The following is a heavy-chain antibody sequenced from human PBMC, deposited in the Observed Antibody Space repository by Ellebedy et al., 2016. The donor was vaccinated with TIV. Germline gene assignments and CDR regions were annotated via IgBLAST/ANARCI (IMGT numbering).Heavy chain of an antibody. J-gene: IGHJ4*02. Sequence: GESLKISCAASGFTFSSFAMSWVRQAPGKGLEWVSAISGSGGSTYYADSVKGRFTISRDNSKNTLYLQMHSLRAEDTAVYYCAKGVGIAVAGTVYDYWGQGTLVTVSS. D-gene: IGHD6-19*01. V-gene: IGHV3-23*01. CDR2: ISGSGGST. CDR1: GFTFSSFA. CDR3: AKGVGIAVAGTVYDY.